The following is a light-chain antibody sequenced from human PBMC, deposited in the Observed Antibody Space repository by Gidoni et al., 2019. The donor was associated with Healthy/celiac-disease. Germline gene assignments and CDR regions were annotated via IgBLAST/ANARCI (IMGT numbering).Light chain of an antibody. Sequence: DIQMTQSPSSLSASVGDRVTITCRASQSISSYLNWYQQKPGKAPKLLIYAASSLQSGVPSRCSGSGSGTDVTLTISSLQPEDFATYYSQQSYSTPRTFGQGTKVEIK. V-gene: IGKV1-39*01. CDR1: QSISSY. J-gene: IGKJ1*01. CDR2: AAS. CDR3: QQSYSTPRT.